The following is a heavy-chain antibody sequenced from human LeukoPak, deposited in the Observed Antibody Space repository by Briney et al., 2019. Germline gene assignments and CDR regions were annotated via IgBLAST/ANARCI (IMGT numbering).Heavy chain of an antibody. CDR3: ARWQDGYDYRGLDF. V-gene: IGHV4-61*03. J-gene: IGHJ4*02. D-gene: IGHD5-24*01. CDR2: IYHSGDT. Sequence: PSETLSLTCTVSGGSISSGGYYWSWIRQPPGTGLEWIGDIYHSGDTNYSPSLKSRVTISIDKSKNHFSLSLKSVTAADTAVYYCARWQDGYDYRGLDFWGQGALVTVSS. CDR1: GGSISSGGYY.